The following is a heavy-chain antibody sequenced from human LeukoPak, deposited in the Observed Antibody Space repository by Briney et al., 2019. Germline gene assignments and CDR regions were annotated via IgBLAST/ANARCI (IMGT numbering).Heavy chain of an antibody. CDR1: GSTFSDYS. CDR3: AKDRDVVVPAAFDY. CDR2: ISGSGGST. J-gene: IGHJ4*02. D-gene: IGHD2-2*01. V-gene: IGHV3-23*01. Sequence: GGALRLSCPASGSTFSDYSMSWVRQAPGKGLEWVSAISGSGGSTYYADSVKGRFTISRDNSKNTLYLQMNSLRAEDTAVYYCAKDRDVVVPAAFDYWGQGTLVTVSS.